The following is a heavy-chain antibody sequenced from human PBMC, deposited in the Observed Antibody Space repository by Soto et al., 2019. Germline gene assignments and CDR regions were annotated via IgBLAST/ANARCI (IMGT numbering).Heavy chain of an antibody. CDR1: GYTFTGYY. D-gene: IGHD4-17*01. Sequence: QVQLVQSGAEVKKPGASVKVSCKASGYTFTGYYVHWVRQAPGQGLEWMGWINPNSGGTNYAQKFQGWVTMTRDTSISTAYMELSRLRSDDTAVYYCARGRHDYGDYGPSYYYYGMDVWGQGTTVTVSS. CDR2: INPNSGGT. V-gene: IGHV1-2*04. J-gene: IGHJ6*02. CDR3: ARGRHDYGDYGPSYYYYGMDV.